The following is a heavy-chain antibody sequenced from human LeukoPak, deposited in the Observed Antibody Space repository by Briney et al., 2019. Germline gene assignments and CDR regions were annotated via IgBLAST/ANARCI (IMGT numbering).Heavy chain of an antibody. CDR2: ISWNSGSI. D-gene: IGHD1-26*01. Sequence: PGRSLRLSCEASGFTFDDYAMNWVRQAPGKGLEWVSGISWNSGSIGYADSVRGRFTISRDNAKNSLYLQMNNLRAEDMALYYCAKEKAGDFDIWGQGTMVTVSS. J-gene: IGHJ3*02. CDR1: GFTFDDYA. CDR3: AKEKAGDFDI. V-gene: IGHV3-9*03.